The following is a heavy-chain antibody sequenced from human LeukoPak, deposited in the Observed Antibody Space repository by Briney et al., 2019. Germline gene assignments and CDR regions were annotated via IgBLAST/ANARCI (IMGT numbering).Heavy chain of an antibody. V-gene: IGHV4-59*01. CDR1: GFTFSDEY. Sequence: LRLSCAASGFTFSDEYMSWIRQPPGKGLEWIGYIYYSGSTNYNPSLKSRVTMSLDTSRNQFSLKLSSVTAADTAVYYCAREYHYYDTRGYYYFDYWGQGTLVTVSS. D-gene: IGHD3-22*01. CDR2: IYYSGST. J-gene: IGHJ4*02. CDR3: AREYHYYDTRGYYYFDY.